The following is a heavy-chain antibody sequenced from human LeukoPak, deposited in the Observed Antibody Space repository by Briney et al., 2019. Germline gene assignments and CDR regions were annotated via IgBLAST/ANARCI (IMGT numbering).Heavy chain of an antibody. Sequence: EGSLRLSCAASGFTFSSYAMSWVRQAPGKGLEWVSAISGSGGSAYYADSVKGRFTISRDNSKNTLYLQMNSLRAEDTAVYYCAKLIGYCSSTSCSGFDPWGQGTLVTVSS. CDR1: GFTFSSYA. D-gene: IGHD2-2*01. V-gene: IGHV3-23*01. CDR2: ISGSGGSA. J-gene: IGHJ5*02. CDR3: AKLIGYCSSTSCSGFDP.